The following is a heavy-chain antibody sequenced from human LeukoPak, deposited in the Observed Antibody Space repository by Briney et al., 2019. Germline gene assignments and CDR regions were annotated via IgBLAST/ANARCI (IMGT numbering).Heavy chain of an antibody. J-gene: IGHJ6*02. CDR1: KFTVSNNY. CDR2: IYTDGTT. D-gene: IGHD3-10*01. V-gene: IGHV3-66*01. CDR3: ARDSHSGSFYGMDV. Sequence: PGGSLRLSCAASKFTVSNNYMSWVRQAPGKGLEWVSVIYTDGTTYYADSVKGRFTISRDNSKNTVYLQMNSLRVDDMAVYYCARDSHSGSFYGMDVWGQGTTVTVS.